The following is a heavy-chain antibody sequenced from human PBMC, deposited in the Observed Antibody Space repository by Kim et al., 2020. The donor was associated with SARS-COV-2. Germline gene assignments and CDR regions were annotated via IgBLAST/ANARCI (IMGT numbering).Heavy chain of an antibody. V-gene: IGHV3-23*01. D-gene: IGHD6-13*01. Sequence: YYGGSVGGRFTISRDNSKNTLYLQMNSLRAEDTAVYYCAKIGTPGNWYFDLWGRGTLVTVSS. J-gene: IGHJ2*01. CDR3: AKIGTPGNWYFDL.